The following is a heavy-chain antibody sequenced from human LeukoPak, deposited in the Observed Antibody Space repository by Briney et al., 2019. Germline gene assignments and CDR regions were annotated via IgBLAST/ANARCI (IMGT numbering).Heavy chain of an antibody. V-gene: IGHV3-30*02. J-gene: IGHJ4*02. CDR3: AKDLNSYCSSASCYFYYFDY. CDR2: IRYDGSNK. CDR1: GFTFTNYA. D-gene: IGHD2-2*01. Sequence: GGSLRLSCAASGFTFTNYAMHWVRQAPGKGLERVAFIRYDGSNKYYTDSVKGRFTISRDNSKNTLYLQMNSLRAEDTAVYYCAKDLNSYCSSASCYFYYFDYWGQGTLVTVSS.